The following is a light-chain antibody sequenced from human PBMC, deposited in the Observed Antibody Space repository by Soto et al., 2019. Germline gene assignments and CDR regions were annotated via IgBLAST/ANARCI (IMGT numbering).Light chain of an antibody. CDR3: QQLKSNLIT. CDR1: QGISSY. J-gene: IGKJ5*01. Sequence: IQLTQSPSSLSESVGERITITCXASQGISSYLAWYQQKPGKAPKLLIYAASTLQSGVPSRFSGSGSGTEFTLTISSLQPEDFATYYCQQLKSNLITFGQGTRLEIK. CDR2: AAS. V-gene: IGKV1-9*01.